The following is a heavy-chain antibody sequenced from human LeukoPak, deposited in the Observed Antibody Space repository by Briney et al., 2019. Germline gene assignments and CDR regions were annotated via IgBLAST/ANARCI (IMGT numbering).Heavy chain of an antibody. V-gene: IGHV3-23*01. CDR3: AKEFDYYYMDV. Sequence: GLLRLSCEATGFTFSSYGMSWVRQAPGKGLEWVSAISGSGGSTYYADSVKGRFTISRDNSKNTLYLQMNSLRAEDTAVYYCAKEFDYYYMDVWGKGTTVTISS. CDR2: ISGSGGST. J-gene: IGHJ6*03. CDR1: GFTFSSYG. D-gene: IGHD3-16*01.